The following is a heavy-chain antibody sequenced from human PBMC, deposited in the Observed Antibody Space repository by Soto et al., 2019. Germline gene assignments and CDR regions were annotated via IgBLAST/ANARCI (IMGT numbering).Heavy chain of an antibody. Sequence: QVQLVESGGGVVQPGRSLRLSCAASGFTFSSYGMHWVRQAPGKGLEWVAVIWYDGSNKYYADSVKGRFTISRDNSKNTLYLQMNSQSAEDRAVYYCASAVAGGWSDPWGQGTLVTVSS. CDR2: IWYDGSNK. CDR1: GFTFSSYG. J-gene: IGHJ5*02. V-gene: IGHV3-33*01. CDR3: ASAVAGGWSDP. D-gene: IGHD3-10*01.